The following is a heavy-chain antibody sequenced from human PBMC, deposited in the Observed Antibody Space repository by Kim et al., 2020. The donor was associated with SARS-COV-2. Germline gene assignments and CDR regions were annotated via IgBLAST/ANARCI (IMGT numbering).Heavy chain of an antibody. Sequence: SETLSLTCAVYGGSFSGYYWSWIRQPPGKGLEWIGEINHSGSTNYNPSLKSRVTISVDTSKNQFSLKLSSVTAADTAVYYCARSPSGYSSSWYRWFDPWGQGTLVTVSS. CDR2: INHSGST. D-gene: IGHD6-13*01. J-gene: IGHJ5*02. CDR3: ARSPSGYSSSWYRWFDP. V-gene: IGHV4-34*01. CDR1: GGSFSGYY.